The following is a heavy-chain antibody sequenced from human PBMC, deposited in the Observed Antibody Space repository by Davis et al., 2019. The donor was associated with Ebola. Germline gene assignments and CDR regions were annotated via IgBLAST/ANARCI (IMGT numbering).Heavy chain of an antibody. CDR1: GFTFSGHW. CDR3: VRDTIVGPTTFDF. V-gene: IGHV3-74*01. J-gene: IGHJ4*02. Sequence: GESLKISCAASGFTFSGHWMHWVRQPPGKGLVWVSRINSDGSRPSYAGSVKGRFTISRDNAKNTVYLQMNSLRAEDTAVYYCVRDTIVGPTTFDFWGQGTLVTVSS. D-gene: IGHD1-26*01. CDR2: INSDGSRP.